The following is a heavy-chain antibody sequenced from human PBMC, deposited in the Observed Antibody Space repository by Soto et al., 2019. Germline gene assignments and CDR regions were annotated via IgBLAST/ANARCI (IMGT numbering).Heavy chain of an antibody. V-gene: IGHV3-66*01. CDR3: AREPRYCRGGSCSITGDAFAI. J-gene: IGHJ3*02. D-gene: IGHD2-15*01. CDR2: ISNRGDT. Sequence: EVQLVESGGGLVQPGGSLRLSCTASGFIVSDTYMNWVRQAPGQGLEWVSVISNRGDTHYADAVRGRFSLSRDIADNTLHLQMNNLRVECTAVYYCAREPRYCRGGSCSITGDAFAIWGQGTMVTVSS. CDR1: GFIVSDTY.